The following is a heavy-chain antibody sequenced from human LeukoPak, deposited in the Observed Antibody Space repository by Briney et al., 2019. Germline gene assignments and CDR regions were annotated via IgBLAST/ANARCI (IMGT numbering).Heavy chain of an antibody. CDR3: ESSDYYDSSGYTY. V-gene: IGHV4-59*01. CDR1: GGSLCSYY. CDR2: IYYSGST. Sequence: SESPSLTSTVSGGSLCSYYWSWIRDPPGKGLEWIEYIYYSGSTNYNPCLKRRVTISVDTSKNQFSLKLSSVTAADTALYCCESSDYYDSSGYTYGGQGTLVTVPS. J-gene: IGHJ4*02. D-gene: IGHD3-22*01.